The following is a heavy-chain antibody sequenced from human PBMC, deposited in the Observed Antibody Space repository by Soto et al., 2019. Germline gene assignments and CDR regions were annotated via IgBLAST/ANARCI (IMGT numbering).Heavy chain of an antibody. CDR2: IIPIFGTA. V-gene: IGHV1-69*13. J-gene: IGHJ4*02. CDR3: ARADKYYGSGKVDY. D-gene: IGHD3-10*01. Sequence: EASVKVSCKASGGTFSSYAISWVRQAPGQGLEWMGGIIPIFGTANYAQKFQGRVTITADESTSTAYMELSSLRSEDTAVYYCARADKYYGSGKVDYWGQGTLVTVSS. CDR1: GGTFSSYA.